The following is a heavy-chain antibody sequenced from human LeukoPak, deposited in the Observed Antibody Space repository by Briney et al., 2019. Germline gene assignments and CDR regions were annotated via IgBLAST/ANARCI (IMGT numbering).Heavy chain of an antibody. V-gene: IGHV3-21*01. CDR3: ARGRGRRGTHYGVY. Sequence: GGSLRLSCAASGFTFSSYSMNWVRQAPGKGLEWVSSISSSSSYIYYADSVKGRFTISRDNAKNSLYLQMNSLRAEDTAVYYCARGRGRRGTHYGVYWGQGTLVTVSS. CDR1: GFTFSSYS. D-gene: IGHD4-17*01. CDR2: ISSSSSYI. J-gene: IGHJ4*02.